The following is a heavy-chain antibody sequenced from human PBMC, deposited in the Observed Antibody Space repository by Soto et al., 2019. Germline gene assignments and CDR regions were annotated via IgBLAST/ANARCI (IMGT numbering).Heavy chain of an antibody. CDR3: ARGSDDYGDYDV. Sequence: PSETLSLTCAVYGGSFSGYYWSWVRQPPGKGLEWIGEINHSGSTNYNPSLKSRVTISVDTSKNQFSLKLSSVTAADTAVYYCARGSDDYGDYDVWGQGTTVTVSS. CDR2: INHSGST. V-gene: IGHV4-34*01. D-gene: IGHD4-17*01. CDR1: GGSFSGYY. J-gene: IGHJ6*02.